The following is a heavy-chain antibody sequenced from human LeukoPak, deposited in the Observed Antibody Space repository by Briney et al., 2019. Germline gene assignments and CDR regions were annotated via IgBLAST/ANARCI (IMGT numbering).Heavy chain of an antibody. D-gene: IGHD1-14*01. CDR2: ISGSGDST. CDR1: GFTFSSYA. CDR3: AKGTHGSPVRPDY. Sequence: GGSLGLSCAASGFTFSSYAMSWVRQAPGKGLEWVSAISGSGDSTYYADSVKGRFTISRDNSKNTFYLQMNSLRAEDTAVYYCAKGTHGSPVRPDYWGQGTLVAVSS. J-gene: IGHJ4*02. V-gene: IGHV3-23*01.